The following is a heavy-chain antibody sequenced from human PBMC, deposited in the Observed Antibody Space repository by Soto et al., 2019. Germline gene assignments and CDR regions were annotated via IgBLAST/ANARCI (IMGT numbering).Heavy chain of an antibody. J-gene: IGHJ4*02. CDR3: ARDRSSGSNDFGY. CDR1: GGSISSGDYY. CDR2: ISYSGST. V-gene: IGHV4-30-4*01. D-gene: IGHD6-6*01. Sequence: QVQLQESGPGLVKPSQTLSLTCTVSGGSISSGDYYWSWLRQPPGKGLEWIGYISYSGSTYYNPSLRSRLTISVATSTTRFSLKLTSVTAADTAVYYCARDRSSGSNDFGYWGQGTLVTVSS.